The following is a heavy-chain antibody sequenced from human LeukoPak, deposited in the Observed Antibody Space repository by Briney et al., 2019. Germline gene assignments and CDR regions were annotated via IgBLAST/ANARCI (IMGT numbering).Heavy chain of an antibody. CDR2: IHYSGTP. J-gene: IGHJ4*02. CDR1: GGSISTNY. Sequence: SETLSLTCTVSGGSISTNYWSWIRQLPGKGLEWIGYIHYSGTPDYSPSLKSRVTISIDPSKNHFSLKLRSVTAADTAVYYCASGMVARLDYWGQGILVTVSS. CDR3: ASGMVARLDY. V-gene: IGHV4-59*08. D-gene: IGHD5-12*01.